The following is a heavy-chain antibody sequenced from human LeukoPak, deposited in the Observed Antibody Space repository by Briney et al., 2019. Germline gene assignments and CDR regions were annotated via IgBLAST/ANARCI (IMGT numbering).Heavy chain of an antibody. V-gene: IGHV3-7*01. CDR3: TRDFVF. Sequence: GGSLRLSCAASGFAFSTYWMDWVRQAPGKGLEWVGNINQDGSVKHYVDSVRGRFTISRDNARNSVYLKMNALRVEDTDVYYCTRDFVFWGQGTLVTASS. CDR1: GFAFSTYW. J-gene: IGHJ4*02. CDR2: INQDGSVK. D-gene: IGHD3-3*01.